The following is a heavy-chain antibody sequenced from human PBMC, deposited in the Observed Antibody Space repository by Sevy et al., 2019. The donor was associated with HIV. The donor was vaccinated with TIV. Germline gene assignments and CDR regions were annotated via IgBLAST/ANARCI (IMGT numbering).Heavy chain of an antibody. CDR2: ITPDSGDR. Sequence: GASVKVSCKASGYIFGIYDISWVRQAPGQGLEWMGWITPDSGDRNYAQKLQGRVTMTTDTSTRTSYMELRSLTSDDAGIYYCARGRAPDNGRYYFDSWAQGTLVTVSS. V-gene: IGHV1-18*01. D-gene: IGHD1-26*01. CDR1: GYIFGIYD. J-gene: IGHJ4*02. CDR3: ARGRAPDNGRYYFDS.